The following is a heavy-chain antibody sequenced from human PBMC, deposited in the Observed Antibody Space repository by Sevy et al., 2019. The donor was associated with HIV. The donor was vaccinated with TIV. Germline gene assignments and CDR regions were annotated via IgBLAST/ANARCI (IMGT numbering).Heavy chain of an antibody. D-gene: IGHD2-15*01. V-gene: IGHV3-48*03. Sequence: GGSLRLSCAASGFTFSVYEMNWVRQAPGKGLEWIAYISSPPNTIYYADSVRGRFTISRDNAKNSLYLQMNTLRAEDTAVYYCVREGLGGFHTSLDSWGQGTLVTVSS. CDR3: VREGLGGFHTSLDS. CDR1: GFTFSVYE. J-gene: IGHJ4*02. CDR2: ISSPPNTI.